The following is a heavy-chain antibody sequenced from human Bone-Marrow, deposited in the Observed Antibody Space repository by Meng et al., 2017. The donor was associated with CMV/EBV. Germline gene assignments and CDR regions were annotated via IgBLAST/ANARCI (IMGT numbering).Heavy chain of an antibody. J-gene: IGHJ4*02. CDR3: AKEEIAAADDKVY. V-gene: IGHV3-30*02. CDR1: GFTFSSYG. CDR2: IRYDGSNK. D-gene: IGHD6-13*01. Sequence: GESLKISCAASGFTFSSYGMHWVRQAPGKGLEWVAFIRYDGSNKYYADSVKGRFTISRDNSKNTLYLQMNSLRAEDTAVYYCAKEEIAAADDKVYCGQGTLVTVSS.